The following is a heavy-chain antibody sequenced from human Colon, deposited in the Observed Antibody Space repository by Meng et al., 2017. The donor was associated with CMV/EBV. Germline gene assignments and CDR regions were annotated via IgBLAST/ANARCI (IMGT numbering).Heavy chain of an antibody. J-gene: IGHJ6*02. CDR3: ATVVRFPVGGQHYYHGMDV. Sequence: GESLKISCAASGFSFSSYEMNWVRQAPGKGLEWVSYISSSGNTIHYADSVKGRFTISRDNVKNSLYLHMNSLRAEDTAVYYCATVVRFPVGGQHYYHGMDVWGQGTTVTVSS. CDR2: ISSSGNTI. D-gene: IGHD3-3*01. V-gene: IGHV3-48*03. CDR1: GFSFSSYE.